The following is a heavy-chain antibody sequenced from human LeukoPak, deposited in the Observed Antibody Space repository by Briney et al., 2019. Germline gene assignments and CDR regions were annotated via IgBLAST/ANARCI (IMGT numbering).Heavy chain of an antibody. V-gene: IGHV4-39*07. CDR1: GGSISSYY. Sequence: SETLSLTCAVSGGSISSYYWGWIRQPPGKGLEWIGSIYYSGSTYYNPSLKSRVTISVDTSKNQFSLKLSSVTAADTAVYYCAGPPATVTTGGDAFDIWGQGTMVTVSS. CDR2: IYYSGST. J-gene: IGHJ3*02. D-gene: IGHD4-17*01. CDR3: AGPPATVTTGGDAFDI.